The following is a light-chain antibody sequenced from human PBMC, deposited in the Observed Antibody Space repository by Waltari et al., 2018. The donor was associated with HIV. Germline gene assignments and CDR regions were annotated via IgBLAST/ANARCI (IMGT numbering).Light chain of an antibody. CDR2: NDN. V-gene: IGLV1-44*01. CDR3: SSWDDRLSGQGV. Sequence: QSVLTQPPSASGTPGQRVTISCSGTRSNIGRNTVNWYQLLPGTAPKLLIYNDNERPAGVPGRFSGSRSGASASLAIGGLQPEDWGDYYCSSWDDRLSGQGVFGGGTKLTVL. J-gene: IGLJ3*02. CDR1: RSNIGRNT.